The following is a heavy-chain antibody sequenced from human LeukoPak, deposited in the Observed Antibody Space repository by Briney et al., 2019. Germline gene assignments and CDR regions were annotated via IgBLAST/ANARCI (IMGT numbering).Heavy chain of an antibody. D-gene: IGHD6-13*01. CDR1: GGTFSSYA. Sequence: SVKVSCKASGGTFSSYAISWVRQAPGQGLEWMGGIIPIFGTANYAQKFQGRVTITADESTSTAYMELSSLRSEDTAVYYCARDTFGTVAAPFYYMDVWGKGTTVTVSS. J-gene: IGHJ6*03. V-gene: IGHV1-69*13. CDR3: ARDTFGTVAAPFYYMDV. CDR2: IIPIFGTA.